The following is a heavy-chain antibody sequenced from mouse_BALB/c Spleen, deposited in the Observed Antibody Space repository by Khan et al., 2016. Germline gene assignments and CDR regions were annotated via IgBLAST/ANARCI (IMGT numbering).Heavy chain of an antibody. V-gene: IGHV2-9*02. CDR3: AREDDYDGGFAY. CDR1: GFSLTSYG. J-gene: IGHJ3*01. CDR2: IWAGGST. Sequence: VELVESGPGLVAPSQSLSITCTVSGFSLTSYGVHWVRQPPGKGLEWLGVIWAGGSTNYNSALMSRLSISTDNSKSQVFLKMNRLQTDDTAMYYCAREDDYDGGFAYWGQGTLVTVSA. D-gene: IGHD2-4*01.